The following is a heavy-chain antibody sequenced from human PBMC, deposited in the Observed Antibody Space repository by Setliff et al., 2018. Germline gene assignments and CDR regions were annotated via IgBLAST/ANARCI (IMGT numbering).Heavy chain of an antibody. CDR3: ARADYSSALHYFDY. V-gene: IGHV1-18*01. Sequence: ASVKVSCKASGYPFTNYGPTWVRQAPGQGLEWMGWISGHNGHTKYAQNVQGRVTVTTETSTSTAFMELTSLTSDDTAVYYCARADYSSALHYFDYWGLGTLVTVSS. CDR2: ISGHNGHT. J-gene: IGHJ4*02. CDR1: GYPFTNYG. D-gene: IGHD2-2*01.